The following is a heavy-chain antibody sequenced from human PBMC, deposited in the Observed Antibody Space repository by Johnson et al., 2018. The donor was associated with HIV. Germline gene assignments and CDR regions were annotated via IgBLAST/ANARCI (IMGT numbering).Heavy chain of an antibody. CDR2: IWYDGSNK. D-gene: IGHD2-2*01. CDR3: ARDSISCYSCAFDM. CDR1: GFTFSNAW. Sequence: QVQLVESGGGLVKPGGSLRLSCAASGFTFSNAWMNWVRQAPGKGLEWVAVIWYDGSNKDYADSVKGRFTISRDNSNNTLYLQMNSLRAEDTAVYFCARDSISCYSCAFDMWGQGTMVTVSS. V-gene: IGHV3-33*08. J-gene: IGHJ3*02.